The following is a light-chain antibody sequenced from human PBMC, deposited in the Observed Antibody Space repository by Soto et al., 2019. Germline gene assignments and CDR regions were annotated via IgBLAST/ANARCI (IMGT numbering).Light chain of an antibody. V-gene: IGLV1-47*01. CDR1: SSNIGRDY. CDR3: VAWDDSLSGYV. CDR2: RGN. Sequence: QSVLTQPPSVSGTPGQRVNISCSGSSSNIGRDYVYWYQQFPGTAPKLLIYRGNQWPSGVPDRFSGSKSGTSASLAISGLRSDDESDYYCVAWDDSLSGYVFGTGTKVTVL. J-gene: IGLJ1*01.